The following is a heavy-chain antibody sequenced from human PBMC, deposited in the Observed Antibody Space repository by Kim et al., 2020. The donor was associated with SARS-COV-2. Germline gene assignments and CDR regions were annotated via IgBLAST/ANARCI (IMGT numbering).Heavy chain of an antibody. D-gene: IGHD2-2*01. Sequence: GESLKISCQGSGYSFSSYWISWVRQMPGKGLEWMGRIDPSDSYTNYSPSFQGHVTISADKSISTAYLQWSSLKASDTAMYYCARQSVVGGDSKHFDYWGQGALVTVSS. J-gene: IGHJ4*02. CDR1: GYSFSSYW. CDR2: IDPSDSYT. CDR3: ARQSVVGGDSKHFDY. V-gene: IGHV5-10-1*01.